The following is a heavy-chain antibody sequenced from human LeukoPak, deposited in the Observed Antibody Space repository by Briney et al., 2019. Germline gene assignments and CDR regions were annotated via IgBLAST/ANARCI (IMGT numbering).Heavy chain of an antibody. CDR2: IGGSGSPI. Sequence: GGSLRLSCAASGFTFSSYEMNWVRQAPGKGLEWVSYIGGSGSPIYYADSVKGRFTISRDNAKNSLFLQMNSLRAEDTAVYYCARAPADSSGYYYSFDYWGQGTLVTVSS. V-gene: IGHV3-48*03. CDR3: ARAPADSSGYYYSFDY. CDR1: GFTFSSYE. D-gene: IGHD3-22*01. J-gene: IGHJ4*02.